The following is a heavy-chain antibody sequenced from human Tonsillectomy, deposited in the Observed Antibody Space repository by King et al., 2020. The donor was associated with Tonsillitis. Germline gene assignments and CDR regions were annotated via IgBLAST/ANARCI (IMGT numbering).Heavy chain of an antibody. CDR3: ARVGYTVYFDY. D-gene: IGHD1-1*01. V-gene: IGHV4-34*01. CDR1: GGSFSGYY. CDR2: INHSGST. J-gene: IGHJ4*02. Sequence: VQLQQWGAGLLKPSETLSLTCAVYGGSFSGYYWSWIRQPPGKGLEWIGEINHSGSTNYNPSLKSRVTISVDTSKNQFSLKLSSVTAADTAVYYCARVGYTVYFDYWGQGTLVTVSS.